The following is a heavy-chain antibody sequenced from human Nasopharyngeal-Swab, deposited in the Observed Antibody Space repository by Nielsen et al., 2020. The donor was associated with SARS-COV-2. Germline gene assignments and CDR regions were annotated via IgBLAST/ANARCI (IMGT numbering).Heavy chain of an antibody. CDR2: ISSDNKYI. Sequence: GESLKISCSASGFTFSSYTMNWVRQAPGKGLEWVASISSDNKYIFYANSVKCRFTISRDNAKNSMSLQMNSMRVEDTAVYYCARDWSRAFDVWGQGTMVTVSS. V-gene: IGHV3-21*01. CDR1: GFTFSSYT. J-gene: IGHJ3*01. CDR3: ARDWSRAFDV.